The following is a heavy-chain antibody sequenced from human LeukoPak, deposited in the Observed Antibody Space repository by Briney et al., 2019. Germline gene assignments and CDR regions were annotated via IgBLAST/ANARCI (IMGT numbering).Heavy chain of an antibody. Sequence: PSATLSLTCTVSGYSISSGYYWGWIRQPPGKRLEWVASIHSSGNTYYSPTLKSRVTISVDTSQNQFSLNLTSVTAADAAVYYCARDLGYGGFGWAPWGQGTLVTVSS. J-gene: IGHJ5*02. CDR3: ARDLGYGGFGWAP. D-gene: IGHD5-12*01. CDR1: GYSISSGYY. V-gene: IGHV4-38-2*02. CDR2: IHSSGNT.